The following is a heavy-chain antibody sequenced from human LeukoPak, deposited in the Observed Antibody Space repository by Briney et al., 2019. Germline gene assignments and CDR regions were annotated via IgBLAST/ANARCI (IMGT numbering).Heavy chain of an antibody. CDR3: ARAMDSSSWPLDY. J-gene: IGHJ4*02. V-gene: IGHV3-21*01. CDR1: GFTFSSYS. D-gene: IGHD6-13*01. CDR2: ITNGTSYIYNA. Sequence: GGSLRLSCAASGFTFSSYSMNWVRQAPGKGLEWVSSITNGTSYIYNAYYADSVKGRFTISRDSAKNSLYLQMNSLRAEDTAVYYCARAMDSSSWPLDYWGRGTLVTDSS.